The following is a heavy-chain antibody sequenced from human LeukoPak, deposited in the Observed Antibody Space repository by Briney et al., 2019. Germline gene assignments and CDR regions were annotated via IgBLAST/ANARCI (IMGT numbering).Heavy chain of an antibody. CDR2: ISNSGSTI. D-gene: IGHD3-10*01. J-gene: IGHJ6*03. CDR1: GFTFSSYE. Sequence: GGSLRLSCAASGFTFSSYEMNWVRQAPGKGLEWVSYISNSGSTIYYADSVKGRFTISRDNAKNSLYLQMNSLRAEDTAVYYCARDQSYYGSGSPMNVWGKGTTVTVSS. CDR3: ARDQSYYGSGSPMNV. V-gene: IGHV3-48*03.